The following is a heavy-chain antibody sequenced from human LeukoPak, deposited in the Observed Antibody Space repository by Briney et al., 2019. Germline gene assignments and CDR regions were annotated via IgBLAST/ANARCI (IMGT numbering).Heavy chain of an antibody. V-gene: IGHV4-39*01. CDR1: GCSISSSSYY. Sequence: SETLSLTCTVSGCSISSSSYYWVWIRQPPGKGLEWIGSLYYSGSTYYNPSLKSRVTMSVDTSKNQFSLKLSSVTAADTAVYSCARNYDGAFDYWGQGTLVTVSS. CDR2: LYYSGST. D-gene: IGHD4-23*01. J-gene: IGHJ4*02. CDR3: ARNYDGAFDY.